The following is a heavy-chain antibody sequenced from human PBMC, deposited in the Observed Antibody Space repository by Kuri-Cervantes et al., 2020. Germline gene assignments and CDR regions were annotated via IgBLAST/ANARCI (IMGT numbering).Heavy chain of an antibody. CDR3: ARVAVAGLDY. V-gene: IGHV1-2*02. D-gene: IGHD6-19*01. J-gene: IGHJ4*02. Sequence: ASVKVSCKASGYTFTGYYMHWVRQAPGQGLEWMGWINPNSGGTNYAQKFQGRVTITTDESTSTAYMELSSLRSEDTAVYYCARVAVAGLDYWGQGTLVTVSS. CDR1: GYTFTGYY. CDR2: INPNSGGT.